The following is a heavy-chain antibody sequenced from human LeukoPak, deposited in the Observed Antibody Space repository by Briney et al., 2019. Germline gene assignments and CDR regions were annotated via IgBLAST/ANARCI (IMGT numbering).Heavy chain of an antibody. Sequence: SETLSLTCTVSGGSISHYYWTWIRQPPGKGLEWIGYIYYSDVANYNPSLKSRITISVDKSQNQFSLKVNSLTAADTAVYYCATNGYYCMDVWGKGTTVTVSS. CDR3: ATNGYYCMDV. CDR1: GGSISHYY. D-gene: IGHD2-8*01. J-gene: IGHJ6*03. V-gene: IGHV4-59*12. CDR2: IYYSDVA.